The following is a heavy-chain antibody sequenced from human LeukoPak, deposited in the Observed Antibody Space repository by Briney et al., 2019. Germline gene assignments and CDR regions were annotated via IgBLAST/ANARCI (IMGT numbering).Heavy chain of an antibody. CDR1: GFTVSSNY. J-gene: IGHJ1*01. V-gene: IGHV3-66*01. D-gene: IGHD3-22*01. CDR3: ARDAETYYYDSSGQEYFQH. CDR2: IYSGGST. Sequence: GGSLRLSCAASGFTVSSNYMSWVRQAPGKGLEWVSVIYSGGSTYYADSVKGRFTISRDNSKNTLYLQMNSLGAEDTAVYYCARDAETYYYDSSGQEYFQHWGQGTLVTVSS.